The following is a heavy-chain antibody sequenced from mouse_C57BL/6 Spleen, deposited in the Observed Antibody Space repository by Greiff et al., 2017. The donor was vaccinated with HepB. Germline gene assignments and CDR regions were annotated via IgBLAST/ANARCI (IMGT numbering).Heavy chain of an antibody. V-gene: IGHV14-3*01. Sequence: EVQLQESVAELVRPGASVKLSCTASGFNIKNTYMHWVKQRPEQGLEWIGRIDPANGNTKYAPKFKGKATITADTSSNTAYLQLSSLTSEDTAIYYCASYYGSSFYFDYWGQGTTLTVSS. D-gene: IGHD1-1*01. CDR2: IDPANGNT. J-gene: IGHJ2*01. CDR3: ASYYGSSFYFDY. CDR1: GFNIKNTY.